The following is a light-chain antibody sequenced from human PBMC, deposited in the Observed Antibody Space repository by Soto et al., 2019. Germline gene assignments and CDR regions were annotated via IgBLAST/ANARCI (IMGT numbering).Light chain of an antibody. CDR1: TSDVGTYKF. V-gene: IGLV2-23*02. CDR3: CSHAGSHVI. CDR2: EVS. J-gene: IGLJ2*01. Sequence: QSALTQPASVSGSPGQSITISCTGTTSDVGTYKFVSWYQQHPGIAPKLMIYEVSERPSGVSNRFSGSKSGKTASLTISGVQAQDEADYYCCSHAGSHVIFGGETKVTVL.